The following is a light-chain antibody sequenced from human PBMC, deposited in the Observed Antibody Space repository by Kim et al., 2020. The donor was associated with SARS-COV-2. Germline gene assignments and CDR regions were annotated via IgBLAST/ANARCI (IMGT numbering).Light chain of an antibody. CDR1: QDINNY. V-gene: IGKV1-17*03. Sequence: DIQMTQSPPAMSASIGDRVTITCRASQDINNYLAWFQQKPGKVPKRLIYSAISLQSGVPSRFSGSGSGTEFNLTISSLQPEDLASYYCLQHNSYPLTFGGGTKVDIK. CDR2: SAI. J-gene: IGKJ4*01. CDR3: LQHNSYPLT.